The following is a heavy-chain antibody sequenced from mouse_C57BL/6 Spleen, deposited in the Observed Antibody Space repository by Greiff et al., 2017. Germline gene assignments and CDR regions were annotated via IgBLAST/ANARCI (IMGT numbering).Heavy chain of an antibody. Sequence: VMLVESGAELVRPGTSVKVSCKASGYAFTNYLIEWVKQRPGQGLEWIGVLNPGSGGTNYNEKFKGKATLTADKSSSTDYMQLSSLTSEDSAVYFGAGSRAGTGAMDYWGQGTSVTVSS. CDR1: GYAFTNYL. CDR2: LNPGSGGT. D-gene: IGHD3-3*01. J-gene: IGHJ4*01. CDR3: AGSRAGTGAMDY. V-gene: IGHV1-54*01.